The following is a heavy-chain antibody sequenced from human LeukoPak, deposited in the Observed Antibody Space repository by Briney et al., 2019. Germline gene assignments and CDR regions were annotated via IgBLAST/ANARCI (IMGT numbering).Heavy chain of an antibody. CDR3: AKGGASVTRYVDY. CDR2: ISSSSSYI. J-gene: IGHJ4*02. V-gene: IGHV3-21*01. Sequence: PGGSLRLSCAASGFTISNYAMSWVRRAPGKGLEWVSSISSSSSYIYYADSVKGRFTISRDNAKNSLYLQMNSLRPEDTAVYYCAKGGASVTRYVDYWGQGTLVTVSS. CDR1: GFTISNYA. D-gene: IGHD4-17*01.